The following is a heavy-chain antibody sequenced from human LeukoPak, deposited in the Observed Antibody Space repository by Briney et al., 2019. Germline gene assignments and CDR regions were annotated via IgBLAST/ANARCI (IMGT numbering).Heavy chain of an antibody. CDR1: GFTFSSFW. D-gene: IGHD6-6*01. CDR3: TRDPRHFDS. V-gene: IGHV3-7*01. Sequence: PGGSLRLSCVASGFTFSSFWMSWVRQAPGKGLEWVANIKQDGSEKYYVDSVKGRFTISRDNAKNSLYLQMSSLRVEDTAVYYCTRDPRHFDSCGQGTLVTVSS. J-gene: IGHJ5*01. CDR2: IKQDGSEK.